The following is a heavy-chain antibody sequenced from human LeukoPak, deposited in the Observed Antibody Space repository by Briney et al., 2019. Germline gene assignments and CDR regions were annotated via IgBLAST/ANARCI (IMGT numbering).Heavy chain of an antibody. CDR3: ARYAYSGSYYVGY. CDR2: IYYSGST. Sequence: SETLSLTCTVSGGSISSYYWSWIRQPPGKGLEWIGYIYYSGSTNYNPSLKSRVTISVDTSKNQFSLKLSSVTAADTAVYYCARYAYSGSYYVGYWGQGTLVTVSS. CDR1: GGSISSYY. V-gene: IGHV4-59*01. J-gene: IGHJ4*02. D-gene: IGHD1-26*01.